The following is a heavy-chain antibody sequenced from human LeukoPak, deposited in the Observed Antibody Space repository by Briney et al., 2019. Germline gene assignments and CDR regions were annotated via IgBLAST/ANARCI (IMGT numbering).Heavy chain of an antibody. CDR2: IKTDGSTT. V-gene: IGHV3-74*01. Sequence: GGSLRLSCAASGFTFSSYSMNCVRQAPGKGLLWVSRIKTDGSTTNYADSVKGRFTIFRDNAKNTLSLQMDSLRAEDTAVYYCVREGWEYWGQGTLVTVSS. J-gene: IGHJ4*02. D-gene: IGHD1-26*01. CDR1: GFTFSSYS. CDR3: VREGWEY.